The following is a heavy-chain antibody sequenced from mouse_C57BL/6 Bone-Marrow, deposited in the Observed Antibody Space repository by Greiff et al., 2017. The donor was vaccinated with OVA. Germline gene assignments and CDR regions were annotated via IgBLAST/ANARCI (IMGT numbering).Heavy chain of an antibody. Sequence: EVKLMESGGDLVKPGGSLKLSCAASGFTFSSYGMSWVRQTPDKRLEWVATISSGGSYTYYPDSVKGRFTISRDNAKNTLYLQMSSLKSEDTAMYYCARLLRRFAYWGQGTLVTVSA. CDR2: ISSGGSYT. V-gene: IGHV5-6*01. CDR3: ARLLRRFAY. CDR1: GFTFSSYG. J-gene: IGHJ3*01. D-gene: IGHD2-4*01.